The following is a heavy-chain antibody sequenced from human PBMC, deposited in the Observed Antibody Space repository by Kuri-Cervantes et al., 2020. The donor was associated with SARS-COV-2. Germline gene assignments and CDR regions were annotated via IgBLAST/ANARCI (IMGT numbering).Heavy chain of an antibody. J-gene: IGHJ4*02. V-gene: IGHV1-69*13. Sequence: SVKVSCKASGGTFSSYAISWVRQAPGQGLEWMGGIIPIFGTANYAQKFQGRVTITADESTSTAYMELSSLRSEDTAVYYCANLAASQGYSYGWGQGTLVTVSS. CDR1: GGTFSSYA. D-gene: IGHD5-18*01. CDR2: IIPIFGTA. CDR3: ANLAASQGYSYG.